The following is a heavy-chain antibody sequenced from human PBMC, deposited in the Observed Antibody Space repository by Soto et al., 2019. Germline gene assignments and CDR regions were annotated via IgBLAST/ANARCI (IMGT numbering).Heavy chain of an antibody. J-gene: IGHJ5*02. Sequence: GGSLRLSCAASGFTFSSYSMNWVRQAPGKGLEWVSSISSSSSYIYYADSVNGRFTISRDNAKNSLYLQMNSLRAEDTAVYYCARGPHYYDSSGYYYVGEDWFDPWGQGTLVTVSS. CDR2: ISSSSSYI. CDR1: GFTFSSYS. CDR3: ARGPHYYDSSGYYYVGEDWFDP. V-gene: IGHV3-21*01. D-gene: IGHD3-22*01.